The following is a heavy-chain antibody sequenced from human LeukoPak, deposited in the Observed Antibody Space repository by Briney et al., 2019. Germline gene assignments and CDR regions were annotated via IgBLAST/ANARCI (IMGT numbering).Heavy chain of an antibody. CDR1: GGTFSSYA. V-gene: IGHV1-69*13. J-gene: IGHJ6*02. Sequence: SVKVSCKASGGTFSSYAISWVRQAPGQGLEWMGGIIPIFGTANYAQKFQGRVTITADESTSTAYKELSSLRSEDTAVYYCARLGVYWSSTSCYTAYYGMDVWGQGTTVTVSS. CDR3: ARLGVYWSSTSCYTAYYGMDV. CDR2: IIPIFGTA. D-gene: IGHD2-2*02.